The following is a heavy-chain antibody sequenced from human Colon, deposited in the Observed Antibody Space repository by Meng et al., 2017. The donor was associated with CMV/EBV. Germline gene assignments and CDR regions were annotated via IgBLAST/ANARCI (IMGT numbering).Heavy chain of an antibody. D-gene: IGHD5-12*01. CDR1: NGSITSGGYY. CDR2: MYYTGST. V-gene: IGHV4-31*03. Sequence: CTVSNGSITSGGYYWSWIRHVPGKGLEWIGYMYYTGSTFYNPSLKSRTTISVSTSENQFSLKLTSMTAADTAVYYCARDSGYGYFDYWGQGVLVTVSS. J-gene: IGHJ4*02. CDR3: ARDSGYGYFDY.